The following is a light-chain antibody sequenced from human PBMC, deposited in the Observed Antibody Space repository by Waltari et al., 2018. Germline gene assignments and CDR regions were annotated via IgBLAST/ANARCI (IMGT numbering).Light chain of an antibody. V-gene: IGKV4-1*01. CDR3: QQYYSTPPT. CDR2: WAS. Sequence: DIVMTQSPDSLAVSLGERATINCKSSQSLLWSFNNNNYLAWYQQKPGQPPKPLIHWASTRESGVPDRFSGSGSGADFTLTISSLQAEDVAVYYCQQYYSTPPTFGQGTKLEIK. J-gene: IGKJ2*01. CDR1: QSLLWSFNNNNY.